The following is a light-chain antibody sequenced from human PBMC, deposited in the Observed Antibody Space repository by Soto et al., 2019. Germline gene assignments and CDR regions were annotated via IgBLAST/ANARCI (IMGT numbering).Light chain of an antibody. CDR2: EVS. CDR1: SSDVGGYSY. V-gene: IGLV2-14*01. J-gene: IGLJ1*01. CDR3: SSYTSSTTLPFV. Sequence: QSVLTQPASVSGSPGQSITISCTGTSSDVGGYSYVSWYQQHPGKAPKLMIYEVSNRPSGVSNRFSGSKSGNTASLTISGLQAEDEAEYYCSSYTSSTTLPFVFGTGTKVTVL.